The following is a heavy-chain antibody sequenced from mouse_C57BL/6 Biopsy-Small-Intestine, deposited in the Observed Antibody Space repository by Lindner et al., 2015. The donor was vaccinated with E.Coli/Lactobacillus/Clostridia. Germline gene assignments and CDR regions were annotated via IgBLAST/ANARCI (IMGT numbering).Heavy chain of an antibody. CDR3: ARGGDY. CDR1: DYSFTGYN. J-gene: IGHJ4*01. CDR2: IDPYYGST. V-gene: IGHV1-39*01. Sequence: VQLQESGAELVKPGASVKISCKASDYSFTGYNMNWVKQSHGKSLEWIGNIDPYYGSTNYNQNFKGKATLTVDKSSSTAYMQLNSLTSEDSAVYYCARGGDYWGQGTSVTVSS.